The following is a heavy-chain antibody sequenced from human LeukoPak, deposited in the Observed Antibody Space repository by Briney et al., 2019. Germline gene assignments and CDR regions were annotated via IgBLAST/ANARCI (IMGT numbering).Heavy chain of an antibody. CDR1: GGSISSGDYY. Sequence: PSQTLSLTCTVSGGSISSGDYYWSWIRQPPGKGLEWIGCIYYSGSTYYNPSLKSRVTISVDTSKNQFSLKLSSVTAADTAVYYCARTAEEVVPAAILGYYYYYMDVWGKGTTVTVSS. J-gene: IGHJ6*03. CDR3: ARTAEEVVPAAILGYYYYYMDV. CDR2: IYYSGST. V-gene: IGHV4-30-4*08. D-gene: IGHD2-2*02.